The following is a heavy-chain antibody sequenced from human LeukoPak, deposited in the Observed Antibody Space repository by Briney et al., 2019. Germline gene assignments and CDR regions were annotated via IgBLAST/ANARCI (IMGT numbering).Heavy chain of an antibody. V-gene: IGHV4-59*01. J-gene: IGHJ2*01. CDR1: GGSISNYY. D-gene: IGHD3-22*01. CDR2: MYYSGST. Sequence: SETPSLTCSVSGGSISNYYWSWIRQPPGKGLEWIGSMYYSGSTNYNPSLKSRATISEDTSKKQFSLKLSSVTAADTAVYCARAGYDTSGFWYFDLWGRGTLVTVSS. CDR3: ARAGYDTSGFWYFDL.